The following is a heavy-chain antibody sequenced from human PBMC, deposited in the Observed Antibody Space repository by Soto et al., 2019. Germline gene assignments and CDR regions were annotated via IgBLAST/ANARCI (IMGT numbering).Heavy chain of an antibody. D-gene: IGHD5-12*01. CDR2: VKDGGVT. CDR3: TRGLEGVVATH. J-gene: IGHJ4*02. V-gene: IGHV4-34*01. Sequence: QVQLQQWGAGLLKPSETLSLTCAVNGGSFTGYYWSWVRQPPGKGLGWIGEVKDGGVTNYSPSLRSRDTISSDAPKKQFSLKVTSVTAADTAVYYCTRGLEGVVATHWDQGTLVTVSS. CDR1: GGSFTGYY.